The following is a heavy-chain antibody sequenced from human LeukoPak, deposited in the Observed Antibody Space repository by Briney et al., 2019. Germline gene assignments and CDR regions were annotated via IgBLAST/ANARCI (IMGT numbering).Heavy chain of an antibody. D-gene: IGHD3-10*01. CDR3: AKVRDSAGIDY. CDR1: GFTFRNYG. V-gene: IGHV3-23*01. CDR2: ISGDGAVT. J-gene: IGHJ4*02. Sequence: GGSLRLSCAASGFTFRNYGMSWVRQAPGKGLEWVASISGDGAVTFYGDSVKGRFTISRDNSKNTLYLQMNSLRADDTAIFYCAKVRDSAGIDYWGQGTQVTVSS.